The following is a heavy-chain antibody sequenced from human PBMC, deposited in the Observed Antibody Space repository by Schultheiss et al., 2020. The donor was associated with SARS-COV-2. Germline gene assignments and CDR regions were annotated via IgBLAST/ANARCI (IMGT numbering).Heavy chain of an antibody. D-gene: IGHD3-3*01. J-gene: IGHJ5*02. CDR1: GGSISSYY. CDR2: IYTSGST. Sequence: SETLSLTCTVSGGSISSYYWSWIRQPAGKGLEWIGRIYTSGSTNYNPSLKSRVTISVDTSKNQFSLKLSSVTAADTAVYYCAREDFWSGNHNWFDPWGQGTLVTVSS. CDR3: AREDFWSGNHNWFDP. V-gene: IGHV4-4*07.